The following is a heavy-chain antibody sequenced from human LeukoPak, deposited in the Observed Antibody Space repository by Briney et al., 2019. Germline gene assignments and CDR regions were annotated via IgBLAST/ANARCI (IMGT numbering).Heavy chain of an antibody. Sequence: SRGSLRLSCAASGFTFSSYDMHWVRQATGKGLEWVSAIGTAGDTYYPGSVKGRFTISRENAKDSLYLQMNSLRAGDTAVYCCARGVFRYYGMDVWGQGTTVTVSS. V-gene: IGHV3-13*01. CDR1: GFTFSSYD. CDR3: ARGVFRYYGMDV. D-gene: IGHD3-3*01. CDR2: IGTAGDT. J-gene: IGHJ6*02.